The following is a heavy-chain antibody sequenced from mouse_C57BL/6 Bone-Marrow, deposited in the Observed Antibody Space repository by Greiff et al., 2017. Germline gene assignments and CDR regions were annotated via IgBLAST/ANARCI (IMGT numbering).Heavy chain of an antibody. J-gene: IGHJ4*01. CDR3: ASRGWLLEEFSYAMDY. V-gene: IGHV5-12*01. CDR1: GFTFSDYY. Sequence: EVKLMESGGGLVQPGGSLTLSCEASGFTFSDYYMYWVRQTLEKRLEWVAYISNGGGSTYYPDAVKGRDTISRDNAKNTLYLQMSRLKAEDTASYYCASRGWLLEEFSYAMDYWGQGTSVTVSS. CDR2: ISNGGGST. D-gene: IGHD2-3*01.